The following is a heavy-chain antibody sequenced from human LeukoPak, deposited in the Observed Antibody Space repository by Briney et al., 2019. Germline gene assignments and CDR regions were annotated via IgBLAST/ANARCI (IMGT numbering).Heavy chain of an antibody. D-gene: IGHD6-6*01. CDR1: GFSFRSYG. CDR2: MRYDGKEE. CDR3: ANIGAPAIEYSSSSDAFDI. V-gene: IGHV3-30*02. J-gene: IGHJ3*02. Sequence: GGSLRLSCTASGFSFRSYGMHWVRQTAGRGLEWLAFMRYDGKEEYYADAVKGRITISRDNSKNTLFLQMNSLRTEDTAVYYCANIGAPAIEYSSSSDAFDIWGQGTMVTVSS.